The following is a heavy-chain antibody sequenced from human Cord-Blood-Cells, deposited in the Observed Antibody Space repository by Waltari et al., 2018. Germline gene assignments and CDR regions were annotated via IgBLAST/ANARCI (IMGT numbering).Heavy chain of an antibody. CDR2: IYHCGST. Sequence: QVQLQESGPGLVKPSETLSLTCTVSGYSISSGYYWGWIRQPPGKGLEWIGSIYHCGSTDYNPPRKSRVTKSVDTSKNQFSLKLSSVTAADTAVYYCARGGGHSGYDYDYWGQGTRVTVSS. CDR3: ARGGGHSGYDYDY. J-gene: IGHJ4*02. CDR1: GYSISSGYY. D-gene: IGHD5-12*01. V-gene: IGHV4-38-2*02.